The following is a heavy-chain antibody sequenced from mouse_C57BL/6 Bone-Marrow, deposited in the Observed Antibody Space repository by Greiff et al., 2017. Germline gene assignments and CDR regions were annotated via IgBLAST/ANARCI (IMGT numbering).Heavy chain of an antibody. CDR3: TLLLWLFAY. CDR2: IDPEDGDT. Sequence: VQLQQSGAELVRPGASVKLSCTASGFNIKDYYMHWVKQRPEQGLEWIGRIDPEDGDTEYAPKFQGKATMTADTSSNTACLPLSSLTSADTAVYYCTLLLWLFAYWGQGTLVTVSA. V-gene: IGHV14-1*01. J-gene: IGHJ3*01. D-gene: IGHD2-2*01. CDR1: GFNIKDYY.